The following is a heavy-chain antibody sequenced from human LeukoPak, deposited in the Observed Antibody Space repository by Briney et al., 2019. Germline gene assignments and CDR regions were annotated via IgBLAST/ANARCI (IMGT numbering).Heavy chain of an antibody. CDR2: IWYDGSNK. CDR1: GFTFSGYG. Sequence: PGGSLRLSCAASGFTFSGYGMHWVRQGPGKGLEWVAVIWYDGSNKYYAGSVKGRFTISRDNSKNTLYLQMNSLRAEDTAVYYCASSEPDGYDSSFDYWGQGTLVTVSS. CDR3: ASSEPDGYDSSFDY. D-gene: IGHD5-12*01. V-gene: IGHV3-33*01. J-gene: IGHJ4*02.